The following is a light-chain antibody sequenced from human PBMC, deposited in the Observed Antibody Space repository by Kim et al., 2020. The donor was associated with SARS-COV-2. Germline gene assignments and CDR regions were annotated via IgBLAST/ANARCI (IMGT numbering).Light chain of an antibody. V-gene: IGKV1-5*03. CDR2: EVS. CDR1: KTISNW. J-gene: IGKJ1*01. Sequence: DTQMTQSPSTLSASVGDRVTITCRASKTISNWLAWYQQKPGKPPTLLIYEVSTLENGVPSRFSGSGSRTEFTLTISSLQPDDSATYYCQQYDSYSRTFGQGTKVDIK. CDR3: QQYDSYSRT.